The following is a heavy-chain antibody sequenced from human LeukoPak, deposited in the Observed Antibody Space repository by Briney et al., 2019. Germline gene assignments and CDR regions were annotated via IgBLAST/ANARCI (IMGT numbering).Heavy chain of an antibody. Sequence: ASVKVSCKASGYTFISYGISWVRQAPGQGLEWMGWVSAYADDTNYVQKFQGRVTMTTDTSTSTAYMELSSLRSEDTAVYYCARGAMEGGRLMNFDYWGQGTLVTVSS. D-gene: IGHD5-18*01. J-gene: IGHJ4*02. V-gene: IGHV1-18*01. CDR1: GYTFISYG. CDR2: VSAYADDT. CDR3: ARGAMEGGRLMNFDY.